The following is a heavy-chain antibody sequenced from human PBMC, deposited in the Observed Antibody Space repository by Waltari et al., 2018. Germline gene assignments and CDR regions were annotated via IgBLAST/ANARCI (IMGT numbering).Heavy chain of an antibody. CDR3: ARYCSGGSCYNWFDP. J-gene: IGHJ5*02. Sequence: QVQLQESGPGLVKPSETLSLTCAVSGYSISSGYYWGWLRQPPGKGLEWIGSIYHSGSTYYNPSLKSRVTISVDTSKNQFSLKLSSVTAADTAVYYCARYCSGGSCYNWFDPWGQGTLVTVSS. CDR1: GYSISSGYY. V-gene: IGHV4-38-2*01. CDR2: IYHSGST. D-gene: IGHD2-15*01.